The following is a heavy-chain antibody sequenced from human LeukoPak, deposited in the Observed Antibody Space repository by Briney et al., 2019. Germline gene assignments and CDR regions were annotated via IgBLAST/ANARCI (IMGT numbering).Heavy chain of an antibody. D-gene: IGHD5-24*01. Sequence: SETLSLTCTVSGYSISSGYYWSWIRQPPGKGLEWIGYIYYSGSTNYNPSLKSRVTISVDTSKNQFSLKLSSVTAADTAVYYCARRGWKDGLDYWGQGTLVTVSS. CDR3: ARRGWKDGLDY. CDR1: GYSISSGYY. CDR2: IYYSGST. J-gene: IGHJ4*02. V-gene: IGHV4-61*01.